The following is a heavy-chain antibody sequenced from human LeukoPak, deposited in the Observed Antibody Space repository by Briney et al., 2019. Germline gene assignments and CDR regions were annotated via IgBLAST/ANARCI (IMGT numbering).Heavy chain of an antibody. Sequence: GGSLGLSCAASGFTFDDYAMHWVRQAPGKGLEWVSGISWNSGSIGYADSVKGRFTISRDNAKNSLYLQMNSLRAEDTALYYCAKDMRAYGMDVWGQGTTVTVSS. CDR3: AKDMRAYGMDV. CDR1: GFTFDDYA. CDR2: ISWNSGSI. J-gene: IGHJ6*02. V-gene: IGHV3-9*01.